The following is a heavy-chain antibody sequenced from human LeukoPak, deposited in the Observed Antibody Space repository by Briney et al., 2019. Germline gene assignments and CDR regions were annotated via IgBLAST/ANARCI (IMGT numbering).Heavy chain of an antibody. CDR1: GFTFSSYS. V-gene: IGHV3-21*01. J-gene: IGHJ4*02. CDR3: ARDRYSSGWYDY. D-gene: IGHD6-19*01. CDR2: ISSSSSYI. Sequence: GSLRLSCAASGFTFSSYSMDWVRQAPGKGLEWVSSISSSSSYIYYADSVKGRFTISRDNAKNSLYLQMNSLRAEDTAVYYCARDRYSSGWYDYWGQGTLVTVSS.